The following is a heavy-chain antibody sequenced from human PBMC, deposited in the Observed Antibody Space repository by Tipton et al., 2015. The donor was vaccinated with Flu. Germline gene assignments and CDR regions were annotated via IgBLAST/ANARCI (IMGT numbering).Heavy chain of an antibody. Sequence: SLRLSCATSGFTFSSYGMHWVRQAPGKGLEWVAWVAAPWYDGGKGYYADSVKGRFTISRDETNSLYLQITGLRADDTALYYCARTRDGYNLGAFGLWGQGTMVTVSS. J-gene: IGHJ3*01. CDR2: PWYDGGKG. D-gene: IGHD5-24*01. CDR3: ARTRDGYNLGAFGL. CDR1: GFTFSSYG. V-gene: IGHV3-33*01.